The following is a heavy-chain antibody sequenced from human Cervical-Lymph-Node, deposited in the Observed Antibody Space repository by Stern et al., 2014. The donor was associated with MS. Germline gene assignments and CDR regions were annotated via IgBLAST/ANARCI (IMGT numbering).Heavy chain of an antibody. Sequence: VQLVESGPGLVKPSQTLSLTCAVTGGSISSAEYYWSWIRQSPGKGLEWIGYIHYSGTTYYNPSLKSRFTISVDTSKNQFSLKLRSVTAADTAVYYCSRDADGYSLVFGYWGRGTLVTVSS. D-gene: IGHD5-24*01. CDR3: SRDADGYSLVFGY. CDR1: GGSISSAEYY. CDR2: IHYSGTT. J-gene: IGHJ4*02. V-gene: IGHV4-30-4*01.